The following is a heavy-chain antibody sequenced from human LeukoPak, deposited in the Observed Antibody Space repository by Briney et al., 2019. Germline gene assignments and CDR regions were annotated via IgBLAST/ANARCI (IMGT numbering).Heavy chain of an antibody. J-gene: IGHJ4*02. CDR2: ISWNSGSI. CDR1: GFTFGDYA. Sequence: GRSLRLSCAASGFTFGDYAMHWVRQAPGKGLEWVSGISWNSGSIGYADSVKRRFTLSREHAQTSLYLQMNSLRAEDTALYYCARRRGFVAVAGTEPFDYWGQGTLVTVSS. D-gene: IGHD6-19*01. CDR3: ARRRGFVAVAGTEPFDY. V-gene: IGHV3-9*01.